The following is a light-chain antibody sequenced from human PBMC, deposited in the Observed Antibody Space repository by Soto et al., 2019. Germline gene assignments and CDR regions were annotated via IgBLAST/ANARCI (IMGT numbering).Light chain of an antibody. V-gene: IGKV3-11*01. CDR2: DAS. Sequence: ETVLTQSPATLSLSPGERATLSCRASQSVHTYLAWYQQNAGQAPRLLIYDASNRATGIPARLSGSGSGTDFTLTISSLEPEDCAVYYCQQRSNWPPYTFGQGTKLEIK. J-gene: IGKJ2*01. CDR3: QQRSNWPPYT. CDR1: QSVHTY.